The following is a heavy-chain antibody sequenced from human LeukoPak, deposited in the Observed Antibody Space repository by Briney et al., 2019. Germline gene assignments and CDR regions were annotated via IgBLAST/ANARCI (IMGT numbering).Heavy chain of an antibody. Sequence: GGSLRLSCAASGFTVSSNYMSWVRQAPGKGLEWVSVIYSGGSTYYADSVKGRFTISRDNSKNTLYLQMNSLRAEDTAVYYCARVLVGTVNTLRYFDYWGRGTLVTVSS. CDR2: IYSGGST. D-gene: IGHD4-17*01. CDR3: ARVLVGTVNTLRYFDY. CDR1: GFTVSSNY. V-gene: IGHV3-53*01. J-gene: IGHJ4*02.